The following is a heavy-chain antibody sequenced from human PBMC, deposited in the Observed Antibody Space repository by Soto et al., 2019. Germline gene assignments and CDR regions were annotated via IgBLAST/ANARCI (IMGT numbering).Heavy chain of an antibody. CDR3: ARRGRPRERCFDR. CDR2: VYRTAIP. Sequence: PSVTLSLPCHVSGYSITSDQYWAWIRQPPGRGLEWIGSVYRTAIPLYNPSLKSRVSISVDISKHQFSLNLTSVTAAATAVYYWARRGRPRERCFDRWGQGTRVTVCS. V-gene: IGHV4-38-2*01. CDR1: GYSITSDQY. J-gene: IGHJ5*02.